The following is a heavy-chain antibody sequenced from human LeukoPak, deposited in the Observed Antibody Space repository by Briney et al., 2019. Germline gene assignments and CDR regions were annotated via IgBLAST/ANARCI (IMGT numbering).Heavy chain of an antibody. D-gene: IGHD6-13*01. CDR3: AKTRPLDSSSWSHGDY. Sequence: GGSLRLSCAASGFTFSSYAMSWVRQAPGKGLEWVSLEWVSGISGSGDSTYYGDSVKGRFTISRDNSKNTLYLQMNSLRAEDTAVYYCAKTRPLDSSSWSHGDYWGQGTLVTVSS. J-gene: IGHJ4*02. V-gene: IGHV3-23*01. CDR1: GFTFSSYA. CDR2: ISGSGDST.